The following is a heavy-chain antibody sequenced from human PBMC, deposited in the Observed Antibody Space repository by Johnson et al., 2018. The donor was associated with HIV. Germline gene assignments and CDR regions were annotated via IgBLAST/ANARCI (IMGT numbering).Heavy chain of an antibody. CDR2: ISSNGGST. D-gene: IGHD1-14*01. J-gene: IGHJ3*02. V-gene: IGHV3-64*01. CDR3: ARPRNTVNQVDAFEI. CDR1: GFTFSSYA. Sequence: VQLVESGGGLVQPGGSLRLSCAASGFTFSSYAMHWVRQAPGKGLEYVSAISSNGGSTYYANSVKGRFTISRDNSKNTLYLQMGSLRAEDMAVYYCARPRNTVNQVDAFEIRGPGT.